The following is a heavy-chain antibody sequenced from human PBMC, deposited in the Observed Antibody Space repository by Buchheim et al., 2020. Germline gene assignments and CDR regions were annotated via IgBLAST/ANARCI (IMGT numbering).Heavy chain of an antibody. CDR3: ATTGYFSGHPNRFGEFHY. J-gene: IGHJ4*02. Sequence: QVQLVQSGAEVKKPGASVKVSCKASGYTFTGYYMHWVRQAPGQGLEWMGRINPNSGGTNYAQKFQGRVTMTRDTSTSTVYMELSSLRSEDTAIYYCATTGYFSGHPNRFGEFHYWGQGTL. D-gene: IGHD3-10*01. V-gene: IGHV1-2*06. CDR2: INPNSGGT. CDR1: GYTFTGYY.